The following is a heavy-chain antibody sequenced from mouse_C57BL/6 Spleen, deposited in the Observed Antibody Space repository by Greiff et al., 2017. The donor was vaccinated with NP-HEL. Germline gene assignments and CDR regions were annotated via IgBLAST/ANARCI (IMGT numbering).Heavy chain of an antibody. Sequence: EVQVVESGGGLVKPGGSLKLSCAASGFTFSSYAMSWVRQTPEKRLEWVATISDGGSYTYYPDNVKGRFTISRDNAKNNLYLQMSHLKCEDTAMYYCARDGDYYGSKGYFDVWGTGTTVTVSS. CDR2: ISDGGSYT. J-gene: IGHJ1*03. CDR1: GFTFSSYA. CDR3: ARDGDYYGSKGYFDV. V-gene: IGHV5-4*01. D-gene: IGHD1-1*01.